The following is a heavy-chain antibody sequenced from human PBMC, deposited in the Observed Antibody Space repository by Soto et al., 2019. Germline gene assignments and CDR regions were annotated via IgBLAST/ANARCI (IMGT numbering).Heavy chain of an antibody. J-gene: IGHJ6*02. CDR2: ISWNSNTI. V-gene: IGHV3-9*01. D-gene: IGHD5-12*01. CDR3: ARDSLLDGYGGGGLYYYYGMDV. Sequence: PGGSLRLSCAASGFTVDNYAMHWVRQAPGKGLEWVSGISWNSNTIAYADSVKGRFTISRDNGKNSLYLQMNSLRAEDTAVYYCARDSLLDGYGGGGLYYYYGMDVWGQGTTVTVSS. CDR1: GFTVDNYA.